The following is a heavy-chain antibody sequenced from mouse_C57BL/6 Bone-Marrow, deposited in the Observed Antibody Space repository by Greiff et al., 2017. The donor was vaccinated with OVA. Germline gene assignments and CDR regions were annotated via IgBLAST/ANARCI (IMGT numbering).Heavy chain of an antibody. Sequence: EVQLVESGPGLVKPSQSLSLTCSVTGYSITSGYYWNWIRQFPGNKLEWMGYISYDGSNNYNPSLKNRISITRDTSKNQFFLKLNSVTTEDTATYYCAREKTGEKDYFDYWGQGTTLTVSS. D-gene: IGHD4-1*01. J-gene: IGHJ2*01. V-gene: IGHV3-6*01. CDR1: GYSITSGYY. CDR3: AREKTGEKDYFDY. CDR2: ISYDGSN.